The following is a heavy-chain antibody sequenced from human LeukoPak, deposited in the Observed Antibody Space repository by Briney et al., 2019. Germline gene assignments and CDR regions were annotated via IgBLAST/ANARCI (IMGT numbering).Heavy chain of an antibody. J-gene: IGHJ5*02. V-gene: IGHV4-30-4*08. CDR2: IYYSGST. CDR1: GGSISSGDYY. CDR3: ARGGYSYGSSPWFDP. D-gene: IGHD5-18*01. Sequence: SETLSLTCTVSGGSISSGDYYWSWIRQPPGKGLGWIGYIYYSGSTYYNPSLKSRVTISVDTSKNQSSLKLSSVTAADTAVYYCARGGYSYGSSPWFDPWGQGTLVTVSS.